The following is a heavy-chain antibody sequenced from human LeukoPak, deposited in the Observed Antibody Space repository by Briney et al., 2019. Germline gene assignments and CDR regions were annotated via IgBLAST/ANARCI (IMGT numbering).Heavy chain of an antibody. V-gene: IGHV4-59*01. D-gene: IGHD2-2*01. J-gene: IGHJ4*02. Sequence: SETLSLTCTVSGGSISSYYWSWIRQPPGKGLEWIWYIYYSGSTNYNPSLKSRVTISVDTSKNQFSLKLSSVTAADTAVYYCASVNKGYCSSIRCPPPSDYWGQGTLVTVSS. CDR1: GGSISSYY. CDR3: ASVNKGYCSSIRCPPPSDY. CDR2: IYYSGST.